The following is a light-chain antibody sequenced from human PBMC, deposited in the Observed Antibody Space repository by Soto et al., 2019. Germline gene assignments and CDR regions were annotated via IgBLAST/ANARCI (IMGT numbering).Light chain of an antibody. J-gene: IGKJ1*01. CDR3: QKYNKYPVT. Sequence: AIQLTQSPSSLSASVGDRVTITCRASQGIGPTLAWHLQKPGKAPKLLIYDASNLESGVPSRFSGSGSGTDFTLTISSLQPEDFATYYCQKYNKYPVTFGQGTKVEIK. CDR1: QGIGPT. V-gene: IGKV1D-13*01. CDR2: DAS.